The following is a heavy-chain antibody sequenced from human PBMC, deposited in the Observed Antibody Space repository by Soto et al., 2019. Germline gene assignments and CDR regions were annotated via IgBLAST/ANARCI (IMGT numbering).Heavy chain of an antibody. D-gene: IGHD5-12*01. CDR2: INPNSGGT. CDR1: GYTFTGYY. Sequence: ASVKVSCKASGYTFTGYYIHWVRQAPLQVLEWMVCINPNSGGTNYAQKFQGWVTMTRDTSISTAYMELSRLRSDDTAVYYCARETDIVATKLGYWGQGTMVTVSS. CDR3: ARETDIVATKLGY. J-gene: IGHJ4*02. V-gene: IGHV1-2*04.